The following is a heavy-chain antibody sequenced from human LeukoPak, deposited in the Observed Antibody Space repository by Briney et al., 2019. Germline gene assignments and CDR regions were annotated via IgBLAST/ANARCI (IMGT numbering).Heavy chain of an antibody. J-gene: IGHJ4*02. CDR3: AREPPDTTVTPNYFDY. V-gene: IGHV3-7*03. D-gene: IGHD4-17*01. CDR1: GFTFSNYW. CDR2: IKQDGSEK. Sequence: GGSLRLSCAASGFTFSNYWMNWVRQAPGKGLEWVANIKQDGSEKYYVDSVKGRFTISRDNAKNSLYLQMNSLRVEDTAVYYCAREPPDTTVTPNYFDYWGQGTLVTVSS.